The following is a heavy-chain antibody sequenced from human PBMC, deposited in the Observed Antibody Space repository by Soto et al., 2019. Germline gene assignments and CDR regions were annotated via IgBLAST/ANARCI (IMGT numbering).Heavy chain of an antibody. V-gene: IGHV1-3*01. CDR1: GYTFTSYA. CDR3: AKHRTPWANYYGIDV. Sequence: ASVKVSCKASGYTFTSYAMHWVRQAPGQRLEWMGWINAGNGNTKYSQKFQGRVTITRDTSASTAYMELSSLRSEDTAVYYCAKHRTPWANYYGIDVWGQGTTVTVSS. CDR2: INAGNGNT. J-gene: IGHJ6*02.